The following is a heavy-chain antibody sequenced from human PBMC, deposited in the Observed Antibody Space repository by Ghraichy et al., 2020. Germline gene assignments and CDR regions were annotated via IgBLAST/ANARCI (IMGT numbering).Heavy chain of an antibody. V-gene: IGHV4-39*01. CDR2: IHYTGTT. Sequence: SETLSLTCSVSGGAITSSEYYWTWIRQPPGQGLEWIGTIHYTGTTYYNPSLKSRLMISVDMSGNQFSLKLTSVTAADTAISYCARCKPMRSLLPEYWGQGTLVTVSS. J-gene: IGHJ4*02. D-gene: IGHD1-14*01. CDR1: GGAITSSEYY. CDR3: ARCKPMRSLLPEY.